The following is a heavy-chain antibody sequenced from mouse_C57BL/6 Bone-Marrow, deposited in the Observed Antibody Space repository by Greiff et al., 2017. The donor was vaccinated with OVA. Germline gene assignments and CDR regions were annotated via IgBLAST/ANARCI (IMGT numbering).Heavy chain of an antibody. CDR2: INPNYGTT. J-gene: IGHJ1*03. V-gene: IGHV1-39*01. CDR3: ARYWKLGRGWYFDV. Sequence: EVKLQESGPELVKPGASVKISCKASGYSFTDYNMNWVKQSNGKSLEWIGVINPNYGTTSYNQKFKGKATLTVDQSSSTAYMQLNSLTSEDSAVYYCARYWKLGRGWYFDVWGTGTTVTVSS. D-gene: IGHD4-1*01. CDR1: GYSFTDYN.